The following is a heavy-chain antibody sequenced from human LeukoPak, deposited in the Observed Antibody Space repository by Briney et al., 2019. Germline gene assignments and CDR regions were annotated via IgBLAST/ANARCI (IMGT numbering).Heavy chain of an antibody. V-gene: IGHV3-9*01. D-gene: IGHD1-26*01. CDR3: AKDSGSYFGGVFDY. J-gene: IGHJ4*02. Sequence: GGSLRLSCAASGFTFDDYARHWGRQAPGKGLELVSGISWNSGSTGYADYVKGRFTNYRDNAKNSLYLQMNSLRAEDTALYYCAKDSGSYFGGVFDYWDQGTLVTVCS. CDR1: GFTFDDYA. CDR2: ISWNSGST.